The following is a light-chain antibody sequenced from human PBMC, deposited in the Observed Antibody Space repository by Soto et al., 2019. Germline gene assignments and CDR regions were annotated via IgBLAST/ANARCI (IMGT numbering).Light chain of an antibody. CDR1: SSDVGAYNY. J-gene: IGLJ1*01. CDR3: NSYTGSSTRFV. Sequence: QSVLTQPAPVSGSPGQSVTISCTGTSSDVGAYNYVSWYQQHPGKAPKLMIYEVSNRPSGVSNRFSGSKSGNTASLTISGLQAEDEADYYCNSYTGSSTRFVFGTGTKLTVL. V-gene: IGLV2-14*01. CDR2: EVS.